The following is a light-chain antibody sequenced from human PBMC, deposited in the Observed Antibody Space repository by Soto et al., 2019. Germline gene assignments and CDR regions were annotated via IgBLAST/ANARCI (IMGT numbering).Light chain of an antibody. J-gene: IGKJ1*01. V-gene: IGKV1-39*01. CDR2: SAF. CDR1: QSISTY. Sequence: DLQMTQSPSSLSAPVGDRVTISCRASQSISTYVNWYQKKPGKAPKLLIHSAFSLQSGVPSRFGGSGSGTDFTLTISSLQPEDVAIYYCQQSYNTLWTFGQGTRVEIK. CDR3: QQSYNTLWT.